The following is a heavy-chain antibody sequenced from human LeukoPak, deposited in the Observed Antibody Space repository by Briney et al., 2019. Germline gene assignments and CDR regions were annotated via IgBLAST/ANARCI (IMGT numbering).Heavy chain of an antibody. V-gene: IGHV3-11*04. Sequence: PGGSLRLSCAASGFTFSDYYMSWIRQAPRKGLEWVSYISSSGSTIYYADSVKGRFTISRDNAKNSLYLQMNSLRAEDTAVYYCARTSSPPDYYYYMDVWGKGTMVTVSS. D-gene: IGHD2/OR15-2a*01. CDR1: GFTFSDYY. CDR2: ISSSGSTI. J-gene: IGHJ6*03. CDR3: ARTSSPPDYYYYMDV.